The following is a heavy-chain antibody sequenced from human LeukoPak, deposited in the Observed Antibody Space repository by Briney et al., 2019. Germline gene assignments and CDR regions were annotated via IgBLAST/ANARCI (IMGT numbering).Heavy chain of an antibody. CDR2: ITSSSSYI. Sequence: GGSLRLSCAASGFTFSTYTMNWVRQAPGKGLEWVSSITSSSSYIYYADSVKGRFTISRDNAKNSLYLQMNSLRAEDTAVYYCARVAAASGAFWGQGTMVTVSS. J-gene: IGHJ3*01. CDR1: GFTFSTYT. V-gene: IGHV3-21*01. CDR3: ARVAAASGAF. D-gene: IGHD6-13*01.